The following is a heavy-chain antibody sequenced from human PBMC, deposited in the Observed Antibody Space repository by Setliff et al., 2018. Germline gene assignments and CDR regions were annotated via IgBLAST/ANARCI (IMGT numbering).Heavy chain of an antibody. V-gene: IGHV3-48*02. CDR1: GFTFSTYA. Sequence: GGSLPLSCAASGFTFSTYARNWLRQSPGKGLEWVSYIHSSSDLIYYAYSVKRRYTISGYEAKNSLYLQMNSLRNEDSAVYYCSRSAVAVPRQLYFDNWGQGTLVTVSS. D-gene: IGHD6-19*01. J-gene: IGHJ4*02. CDR2: IHSSSDLI. CDR3: SRSAVAVPRQLYFDN.